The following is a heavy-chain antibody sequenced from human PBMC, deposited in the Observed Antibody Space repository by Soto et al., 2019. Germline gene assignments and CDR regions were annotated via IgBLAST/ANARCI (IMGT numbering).Heavy chain of an antibody. CDR2: IIPIFGTA. V-gene: IGHV1-69*06. CDR3: ARASPLDYYDSSGHSPLDY. D-gene: IGHD3-22*01. J-gene: IGHJ4*02. Sequence: GASVKVCCKASGGTFSSYAISWVRQAPGQGLEWMGGIIPIFGTANYAQKFQGRVTITADKSTSTAYMELSSLRSEDTAVYYCARASPLDYYDSSGHSPLDYWGQGTLVTVSS. CDR1: GGTFSSYA.